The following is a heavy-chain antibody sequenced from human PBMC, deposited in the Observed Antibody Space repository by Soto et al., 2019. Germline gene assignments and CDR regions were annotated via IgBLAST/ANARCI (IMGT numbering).Heavy chain of an antibody. CDR3: AKTLVGATYYNYYGMDV. V-gene: IGHV3-23*01. J-gene: IGHJ6*02. CDR1: GFTFSSYA. CDR2: ISGSGGST. Sequence: GGSLRLSCAASGFTFSSYAMSWVRQAPGKGLEWVSGISGSGGSTYYADSVKGRFTISRDNSKDTLYLQMSTLRAEDTAIYYCAKTLVGATYYNYYGMDVWGQGTTVTVSS. D-gene: IGHD1-26*01.